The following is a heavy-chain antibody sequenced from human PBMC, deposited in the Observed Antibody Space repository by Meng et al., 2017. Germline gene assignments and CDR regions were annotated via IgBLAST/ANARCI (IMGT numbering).Heavy chain of an antibody. CDR3: AKILWFGELLLNYYYYGMDV. CDR1: GFTFSSYA. Sequence: GESLKISCAASGFTFSSYAMTWVRQAPGKGLEWVSIISGSDGSTYYADSVKGRFTISRDNSKNTLYLQMNSLRAEDTAVYYCAKILWFGELLLNYYYYGMDVWGQGTTVTVSS. D-gene: IGHD3-10*01. CDR2: ISGSDGST. J-gene: IGHJ6*02. V-gene: IGHV3-23*01.